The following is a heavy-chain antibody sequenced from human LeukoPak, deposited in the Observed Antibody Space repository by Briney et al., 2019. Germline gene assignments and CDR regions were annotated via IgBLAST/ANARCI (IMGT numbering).Heavy chain of an antibody. D-gene: IGHD3-10*01. CDR2: INPNSGGT. V-gene: IGHV1-2*02. CDR1: GYTFTGYY. CDR3: ASPGPLWFGELSLDY. J-gene: IGHJ4*02. Sequence: ASVKVSCKASGYTFTGYYMHWVRQAPGQGLEWMGWINPNSGGTNYAQKFQGRVTMTRDTSISTAYMELSRLRSDDTAVYYCASPGPLWFGELSLDYWGQGTLVTVSS.